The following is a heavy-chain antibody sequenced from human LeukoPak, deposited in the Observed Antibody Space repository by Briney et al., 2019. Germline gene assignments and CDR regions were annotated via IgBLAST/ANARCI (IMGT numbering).Heavy chain of an antibody. CDR2: ISGSGGST. CDR3: AEIIAVAGTGWFDP. CDR1: GFTFSSYA. Sequence: GGSLRLSCAASGFTFSSYAMSWVRQALGKGLEWVSAISGSGGSTYYADSVKGRFTISRDNSKNTLYLQMNSLRAEDTAVYYCAEIIAVAGTGWFDPWGQGTLVTVSS. D-gene: IGHD6-19*01. V-gene: IGHV3-23*01. J-gene: IGHJ5*02.